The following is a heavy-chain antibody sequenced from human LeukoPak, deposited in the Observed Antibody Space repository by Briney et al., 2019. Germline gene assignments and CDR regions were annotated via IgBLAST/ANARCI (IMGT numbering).Heavy chain of an antibody. J-gene: IGHJ3*02. Sequence: SETLSLTCADYGGSFSGFLWSWIRQSPGKGLEWIGYIYHSGSTYYNPSLKSRVTISVDRSKNQFSLKLSSVTAADAAVYYCARGQTVRDAFDIWGQGTMVTVSS. CDR2: IYHSGST. CDR3: ARGQTVRDAFDI. CDR1: GGSFSGFL. D-gene: IGHD4-17*01. V-gene: IGHV4-34*01.